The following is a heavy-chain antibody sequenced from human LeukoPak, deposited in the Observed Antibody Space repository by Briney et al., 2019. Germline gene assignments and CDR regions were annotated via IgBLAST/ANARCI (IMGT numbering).Heavy chain of an antibody. CDR1: GGSFSGYF. J-gene: IGHJ4*02. CDR3: ARTDSSSWYNGY. CDR2: INHSGSA. V-gene: IGHV4-34*01. Sequence: SETLSLTCAVYGGSFSGYFWTWIRQPPGKRLEWIGEINHSGSANNNPSLRSRVTVSVDTSKNQFSLRLTSVTAADTAVYYCARTDSSSWYNGYWGQGTLVTVSS. D-gene: IGHD6-13*01.